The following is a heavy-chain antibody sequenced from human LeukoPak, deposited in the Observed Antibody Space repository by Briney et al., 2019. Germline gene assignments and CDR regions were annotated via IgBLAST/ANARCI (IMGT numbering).Heavy chain of an antibody. CDR2: LYSGGLT. CDR1: GFTVSSNY. J-gene: IGHJ2*01. D-gene: IGHD6-13*01. CDR3: ARDSGIAAAGKFGWYFDL. V-gene: IGHV3-53*01. Sequence: GGSLRLSCAASGFTVSSNYMSWVRQAPGKGLEWVSVLYSGGLTYYADSVKGRFTISRDNSKNTVYLQMNSLRAEDTAVYYCARDSGIAAAGKFGWYFDLWGRGTLVTVSS.